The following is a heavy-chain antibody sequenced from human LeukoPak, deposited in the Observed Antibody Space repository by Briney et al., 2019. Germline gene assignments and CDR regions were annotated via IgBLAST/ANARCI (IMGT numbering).Heavy chain of an antibody. D-gene: IGHD3-22*01. CDR2: INHSGST. J-gene: IGHJ4*02. V-gene: IGHV4-34*01. CDR3: ARGPNPDYYDSSGYPGDFDY. CDR1: GGSFSGYY. Sequence: SETLSLTCAVYGGSFSGYYWSWIRQPPGKGLEWIGEINHSGSTNYNPSLKSRVTISVDTSKNQFSLKLSSVTAADTAVYYRARGPNPDYYDSSGYPGDFDYWGQGTLVTVSS.